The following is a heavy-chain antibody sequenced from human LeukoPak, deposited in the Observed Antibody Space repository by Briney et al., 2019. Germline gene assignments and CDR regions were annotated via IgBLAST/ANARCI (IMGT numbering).Heavy chain of an antibody. CDR1: GASISSSTYY. CDR2: IYYSGST. D-gene: IGHD3-10*01. Sequence: SETLSLTCTVSGASISSSTYYWGWIRQPPGKGLEWIGSIYYSGSTYYNPSLKSRITISVDPSKDQFSLKLSSVTGADTGVYYCARGRGEGRGISLVRGVRAPSYNWSDPWGHGTLVTVSS. J-gene: IGHJ5*02. CDR3: ARGRGEGRGISLVRGVRAPSYNWSDP. V-gene: IGHV4-39*07.